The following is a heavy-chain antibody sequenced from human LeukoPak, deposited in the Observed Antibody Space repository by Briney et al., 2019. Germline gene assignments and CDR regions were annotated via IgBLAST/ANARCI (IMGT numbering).Heavy chain of an antibody. CDR1: GFTFSSYS. Sequence: GGSLRLSCAASGFTFSSYSMNWVRQAPGKGLEWVSSICSSSSYIYYADSVKGRFTISRDNAKNSLYLQMNSLRAEDTAVYYCAKWAVAGNFDYWGQGTLVTVSS. J-gene: IGHJ4*02. D-gene: IGHD6-19*01. CDR3: AKWAVAGNFDY. V-gene: IGHV3-21*01. CDR2: ICSSSSYI.